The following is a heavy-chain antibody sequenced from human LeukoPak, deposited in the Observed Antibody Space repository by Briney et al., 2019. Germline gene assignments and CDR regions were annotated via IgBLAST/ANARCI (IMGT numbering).Heavy chain of an antibody. CDR3: AKNHRGYYYDSSGLSNFDY. CDR1: GFTFSSYG. Sequence: PGGSLRLSCAASGFTFSSYGMHWVRQAPGKGLEWVAVISYDGSNKYYADSVKGRFTISRDNSKNTLYLQMNSLRAEDTAVYYCAKNHRGYYYDSSGLSNFDYWGQGTLVTVSS. V-gene: IGHV3-30*18. J-gene: IGHJ4*02. CDR2: ISYDGSNK. D-gene: IGHD3-22*01.